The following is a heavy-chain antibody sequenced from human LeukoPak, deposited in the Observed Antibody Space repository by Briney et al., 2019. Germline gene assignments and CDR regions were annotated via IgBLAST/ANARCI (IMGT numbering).Heavy chain of an antibody. CDR3: ARGKGMTMVQGVINY. D-gene: IGHD3-10*01. J-gene: IGHJ4*02. Sequence: ASVNVSCKASGYTFTGYYMHWVRQAPGQGLEWMGWINPNSGGTSYAQKFQGRVTMTRDTSISTAYMELSRLISDDTAVYYCARGKGMTMVQGVINYWGQGTLVTVSS. CDR2: INPNSGGT. V-gene: IGHV1-2*02. CDR1: GYTFTGYY.